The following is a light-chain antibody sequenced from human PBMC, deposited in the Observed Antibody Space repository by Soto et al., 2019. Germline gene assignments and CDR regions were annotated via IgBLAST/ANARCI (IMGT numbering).Light chain of an antibody. V-gene: IGLV2-8*01. J-gene: IGLJ1*01. CDR3: SSEAGSNNFGF. CDR1: NSDVGGYNY. CDR2: EVN. Sequence: QSVLTQPPSASGSPGQSVTISCTGTNSDVGGYNYVSWYQQHPGKAPKLIISEVNKRPSGVPDRFSGSKSGNTASLTISGLQAEDVADYYCSSEAGSNNFGFFLTGSKVTV.